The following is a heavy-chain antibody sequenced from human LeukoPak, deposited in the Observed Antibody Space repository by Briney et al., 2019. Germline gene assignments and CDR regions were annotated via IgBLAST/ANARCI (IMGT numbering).Heavy chain of an antibody. CDR1: GFTFSSYW. D-gene: IGHD1-14*01. Sequence: PGGSLRLSCAASGFTFSSYWMHWVRQAPGKGLVWVSRINSDGSSTSYADSVKGRFTISRDNSKNTLYLQMNSLRAEDTAVYYCAKENQVLFLGIFDYWGQGTLVTVSS. CDR2: INSDGSST. CDR3: AKENQVLFLGIFDY. V-gene: IGHV3-74*01. J-gene: IGHJ4*02.